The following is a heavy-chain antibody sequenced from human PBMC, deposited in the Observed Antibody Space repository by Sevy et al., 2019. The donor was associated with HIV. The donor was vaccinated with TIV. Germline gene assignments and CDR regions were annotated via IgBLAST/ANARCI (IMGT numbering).Heavy chain of an antibody. V-gene: IGHV5-51*01. CDR1: GYSFTSYW. CDR2: IYPGDSDT. D-gene: IGHD2-2*01. Sequence: GGSLRLSCKGSGYSFTSYWIGWVRQMPGKGLEWMGIIYPGDSDTRYSPSFQGQVTISADKSISTAYLQWSSLKASDTAMYYCARASCSSTSCSSLFYYYYGMDVWGQGTTVTVSS. J-gene: IGHJ6*02. CDR3: ARASCSSTSCSSLFYYYYGMDV.